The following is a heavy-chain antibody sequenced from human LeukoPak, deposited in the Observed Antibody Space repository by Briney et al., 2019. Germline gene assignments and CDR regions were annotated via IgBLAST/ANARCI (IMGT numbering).Heavy chain of an antibody. Sequence: SETLSLTCAVYGGSFSGYYWSWIRQPPGKGLEWIGDINHSGSTNYNPSLKSRVTISVDTSKNQFSLKLSSVTAADTAVYYCAREIDLYYDFWSGTRGMDVWGQGTTVTVSS. J-gene: IGHJ6*02. D-gene: IGHD3-3*01. V-gene: IGHV4-34*01. CDR1: GGSFSGYY. CDR3: AREIDLYYDFWSGTRGMDV. CDR2: INHSGST.